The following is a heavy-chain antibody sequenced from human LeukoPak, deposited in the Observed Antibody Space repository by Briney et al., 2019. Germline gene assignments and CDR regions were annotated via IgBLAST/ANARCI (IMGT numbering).Heavy chain of an antibody. D-gene: IGHD3-22*01. CDR3: AKDRPYYDSSGYTDPALDY. J-gene: IGHJ4*02. CDR2: IRYDGSNK. V-gene: IGHV3-30*02. CDR1: GFTFSSYG. Sequence: GGSLRLSCAASGFTFSSYGMHWVRLAPGKGLEWVAFIRYDGSNKYYADSVKGRFTISRDNSKNTLYLQMNSLRAEDTAVYYCAKDRPYYDSSGYTDPALDYWGQGTLVTVSS.